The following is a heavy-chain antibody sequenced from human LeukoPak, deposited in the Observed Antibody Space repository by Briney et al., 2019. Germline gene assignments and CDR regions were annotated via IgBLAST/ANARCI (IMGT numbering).Heavy chain of an antibody. CDR1: GYTFTSYD. V-gene: IGHV1-8*01. Sequence: AASVKVSFKASGYTFTSYDINWVRQAPGQGLEWMGWMNPNSGNTGYAQKFQGRVTMTRNTSISTAYMELSRLRSEDTAVYYCARGSGDFWSGSLTGWSYNWFDPWGQGTLVTVSS. CDR2: MNPNSGNT. D-gene: IGHD3-3*01. CDR3: ARGSGDFWSGSLTGWSYNWFDP. J-gene: IGHJ5*02.